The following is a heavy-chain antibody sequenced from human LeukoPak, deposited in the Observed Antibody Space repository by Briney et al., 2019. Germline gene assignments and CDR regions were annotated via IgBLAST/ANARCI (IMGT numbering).Heavy chain of an antibody. V-gene: IGHV3-30-3*01. CDR3: ARPTGWGDHQVSYRMDV. D-gene: IGHD3-10*01. J-gene: IGHJ6*02. Sequence: RRSPRLSCAVSGFTFCSYAMHWVAQAPGKGLEAGGVISYYGSNNYYADTVQCRFTISRDNSKVTLYLQMNSLRVEDTAVYYCARPTGWGDHQVSYRMDVWGQGTTVTVSS. CDR1: GFTFCSYA. CDR2: ISYYGSNN.